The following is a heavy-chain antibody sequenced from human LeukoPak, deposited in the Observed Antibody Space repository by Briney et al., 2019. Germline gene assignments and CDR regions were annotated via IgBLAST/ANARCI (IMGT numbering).Heavy chain of an antibody. V-gene: IGHV3-48*04. D-gene: IGHD6-13*01. CDR3: ARIGSSWTYYFDY. CDR1: GFTFSSYG. J-gene: IGHJ4*02. CDR2: ISSSGSSI. Sequence: GGSLRLSCAASGFTFSSYGMSWVRQASGKGLEWVSYISSSGSSIYYADSVKGRFTISRDNAKNSLYLQMNSLRAEDTAVYYCARIGSSWTYYFDYWGQGILVTVSS.